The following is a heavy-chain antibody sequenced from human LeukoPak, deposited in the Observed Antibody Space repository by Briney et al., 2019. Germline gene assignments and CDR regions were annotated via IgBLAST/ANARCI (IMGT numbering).Heavy chain of an antibody. V-gene: IGHV1-24*01. CDR2: FDPEDGET. D-gene: IGHD4-17*01. J-gene: IGHJ3*02. CDR1: GYTLTELS. CDR3: ATDLITTVTTYPDDAFDI. Sequence: ASVKVSCKVSGYTLTELSMHWVRQAPGKGLEWMGGFDPEDGETIYAQKFQGRVTMTEDTSTDTAYMELSSLRSEDTAVYYCATDLITTVTTYPDDAFDIWGQGTMVTASS.